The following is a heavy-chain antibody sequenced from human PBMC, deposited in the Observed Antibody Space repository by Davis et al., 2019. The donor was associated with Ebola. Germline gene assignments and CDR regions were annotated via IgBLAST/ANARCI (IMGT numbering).Heavy chain of an antibody. V-gene: IGHV5-51*01. J-gene: IGHJ3*02. D-gene: IGHD2-8*02. Sequence: GGSLRLSCKASGYSFSRNWIGWVRQMPGKGLEWMGIIYPDDSDIRYNPSFEGQVTISADKSITTVYLQWSSLRASDTAMYYCASLRRTITGMDDAFDIWGQGTMVTVSS. CDR3: ASLRRTITGMDDAFDI. CDR2: IYPDDSDI. CDR1: GYSFSRNW.